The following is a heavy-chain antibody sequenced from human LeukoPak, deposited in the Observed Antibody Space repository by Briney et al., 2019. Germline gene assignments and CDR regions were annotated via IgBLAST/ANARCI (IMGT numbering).Heavy chain of an antibody. D-gene: IGHD1-1*01. CDR2: IKHDGYEK. CDR1: GFTFSSYW. Sequence: GESLKTSFTSSGFTFSSYWMTWVRPAPGKGLAWVANIKHDGYEKYYADSVVGRLTISRDNAKNSLFLQMNNVRAEDMAVYYCVKGGWVHILDFWGQGTLVTVSS. V-gene: IGHV3-7*01. J-gene: IGHJ4*02. CDR3: VKGGWVHILDF.